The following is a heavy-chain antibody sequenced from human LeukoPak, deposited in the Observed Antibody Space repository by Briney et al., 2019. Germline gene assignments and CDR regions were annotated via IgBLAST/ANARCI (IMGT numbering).Heavy chain of an antibody. CDR3: ARAGVGEWELLLMDY. V-gene: IGHV4-59*08. Sequence: SETLSLTCAVSGGSISTYYWSWIRQPPGEGLEWIAYIHYSGSTNYNPSFKSRGTISIDTSKNEFSLKLSSVTAADTAVYYCARAGVGEWELLLMDYWGQGTLVTVSS. D-gene: IGHD1-26*01. CDR2: IHYSGST. J-gene: IGHJ4*02. CDR1: GGSISTYY.